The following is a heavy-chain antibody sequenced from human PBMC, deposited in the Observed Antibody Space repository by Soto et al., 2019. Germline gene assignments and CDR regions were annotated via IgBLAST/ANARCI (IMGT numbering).Heavy chain of an antibody. V-gene: IGHV3-9*01. Sequence: EVQLVESGGGLVQPGRSLRLSCAASGFTFDDYAMHWVRQAPGKGLEWVSGISWNSGSIGYADSVKGRFTISRDNAKNSLYLQMNSLRAEDTALYYCAKDNIPRLYYYGMDVWGQGTTVTVSS. J-gene: IGHJ6*02. CDR1: GFTFDDYA. CDR2: ISWNSGSI. CDR3: AKDNIPRLYYYGMDV. D-gene: IGHD2-2*02.